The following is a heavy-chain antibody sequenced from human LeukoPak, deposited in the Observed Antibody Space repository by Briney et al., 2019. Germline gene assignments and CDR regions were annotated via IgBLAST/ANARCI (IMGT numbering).Heavy chain of an antibody. J-gene: IGHJ4*02. V-gene: IGHV3-7*01. CDR1: GLTFDSHW. CDR3: VRDAWGSSAFDC. CDR2: ISGDGSEK. Sequence: FSCAPSGLTFDSHWMSWVRQAPGKGLEWVADISGDGSEKFYVDSVRGRFTISRDNAKNFVFLQMSSLRAEDTALYYCVRDAWGSSAFDCWGQGTLVTVSS. D-gene: IGHD6-13*01.